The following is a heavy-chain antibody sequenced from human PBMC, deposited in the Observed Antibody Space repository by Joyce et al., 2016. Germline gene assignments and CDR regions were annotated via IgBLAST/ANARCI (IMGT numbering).Heavy chain of an antibody. Sequence: EVQLVESGGGLVRPGGSLRLSCAASGFTFSIYSMNWVRQAPGKGVEWVSFISSNRNYIYYADSWKGRFTISRDNAKSSLFLQMDSLRAEDTAVYYCARNSAPRAATYYGLDVWGQGTTVTVSS. CDR1: GFTFSIYS. J-gene: IGHJ6*02. V-gene: IGHV3-21*01. CDR3: ARNSAPRAATYYGLDV. D-gene: IGHD6-25*01. CDR2: ISSNRNYI.